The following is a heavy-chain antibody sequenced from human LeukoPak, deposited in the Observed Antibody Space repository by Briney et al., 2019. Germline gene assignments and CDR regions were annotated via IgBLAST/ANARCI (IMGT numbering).Heavy chain of an antibody. CDR3: ARVFGAVAVGPEEDYYYGMDV. J-gene: IGHJ6*02. CDR1: GFTFSSYA. Sequence: GGSLRLSCAASGFTFSSYAMSWVRQAPGKGLEWVSGIIVSSGSTYYADSVKGRFTISRDNSKNTLYLQMNSLRAEDTAVYYCARVFGAVAVGPEEDYYYGMDVWGQGTTVTVSS. V-gene: IGHV3-23*01. D-gene: IGHD2-15*01. CDR2: IIVSSGST.